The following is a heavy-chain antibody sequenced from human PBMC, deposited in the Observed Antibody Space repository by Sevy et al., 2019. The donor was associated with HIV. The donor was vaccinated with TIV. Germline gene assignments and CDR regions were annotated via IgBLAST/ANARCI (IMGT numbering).Heavy chain of an antibody. D-gene: IGHD3-22*01. CDR1: GFTFSDYY. Sequence: GGSLRLSCAASGFTFSDYYMSWIRQAPGKGLEWVSCISSSGSTIYYADSVKGRFTISRDNAKNSLYLQMNSLRAEDTAVYYCARDIDSSGRYYFDYWGQGTLVTVSS. V-gene: IGHV3-11*01. CDR3: ARDIDSSGRYYFDY. CDR2: ISSSGSTI. J-gene: IGHJ4*02.